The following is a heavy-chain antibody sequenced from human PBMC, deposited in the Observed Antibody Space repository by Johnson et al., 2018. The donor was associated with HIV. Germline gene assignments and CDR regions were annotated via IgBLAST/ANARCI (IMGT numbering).Heavy chain of an antibody. V-gene: IGHV3-30-3*01. D-gene: IGHD3-22*01. CDR3: ARGSTYYYGSSGSDAFDI. Sequence: QVQLVESGGGVVQPGRSLRLSCAASGFTFSSYAMHWVRQAPGKGLEWVAVISYDGSNKYYADSVKGRFTISRDNSKNTLYLQMNSLRAEDTAVYYCARGSTYYYGSSGSDAFDIWGQGTMVTVSS. CDR2: ISYDGSNK. CDR1: GFTFSSYA. J-gene: IGHJ3*02.